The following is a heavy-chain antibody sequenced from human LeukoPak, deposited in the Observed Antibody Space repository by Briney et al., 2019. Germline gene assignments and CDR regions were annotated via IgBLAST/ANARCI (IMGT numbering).Heavy chain of an antibody. CDR1: GFTFNDYA. CDR2: INWSGSSA. D-gene: IGHD2-2*01. J-gene: IGHJ6*02. Sequence: GGSLSLSCAASGFTFNDYALIWVRQRPGRGLEWVSVINWSGSSADYADSVKARFTISRDNAKNSLYLQMNSLRGEDTAFYHCARGLADCSSSSCLPYGVDVWGQGTTVTVSS. CDR3: ARGLADCSSSSCLPYGVDV. V-gene: IGHV3-20*01.